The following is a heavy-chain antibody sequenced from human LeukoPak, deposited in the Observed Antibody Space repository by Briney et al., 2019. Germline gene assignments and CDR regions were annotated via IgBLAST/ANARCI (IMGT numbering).Heavy chain of an antibody. V-gene: IGHV3-74*01. CDR3: ARIPNSSSWPFDY. CDR2: INTDGSST. J-gene: IGHJ4*02. Sequence: PGGSLRLSCAASGFTFSSYWMHWVRQAPGQGLVWVSRINTDGSSTSYADSVKGRFTISRDNAKNTLYLQMNSLRAEDTAVYYCARIPNSSSWPFDYWGQGTLVTVSS. D-gene: IGHD6-13*01. CDR1: GFTFSSYW.